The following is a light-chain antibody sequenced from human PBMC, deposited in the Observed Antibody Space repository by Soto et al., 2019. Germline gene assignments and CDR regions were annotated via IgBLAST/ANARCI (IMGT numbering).Light chain of an antibody. CDR2: KAS. CDR1: QSISSW. V-gene: IGKV1-5*03. J-gene: IGKJ2*01. CDR3: QQYNSYLT. Sequence: DIQMTQSPSTLSASVGDRVTITCRASQSISSWLAWYQQKPGKAPKLLIYKASSLESGVPSRFSGSGSGTEFTLTISSLQPDDFATYFCQQYNSYLTFG.